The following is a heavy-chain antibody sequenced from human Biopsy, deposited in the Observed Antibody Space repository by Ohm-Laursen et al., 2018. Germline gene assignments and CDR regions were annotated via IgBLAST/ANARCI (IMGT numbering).Heavy chain of an antibody. J-gene: IGHJ4*02. CDR3: ARGPHSGSHSCFDY. Sequence: ASVKVSCKASGGTFINYAISWVRQAPGQGLERLGGIIPMFGTANYAQMFQGRVTISADESTSTSYMELSSLTTEDTAIYYCARGPHSGSHSCFDYWGRGTLVTVSS. D-gene: IGHD1-26*01. CDR1: GGTFINYA. V-gene: IGHV1-69*13. CDR2: IIPMFGTA.